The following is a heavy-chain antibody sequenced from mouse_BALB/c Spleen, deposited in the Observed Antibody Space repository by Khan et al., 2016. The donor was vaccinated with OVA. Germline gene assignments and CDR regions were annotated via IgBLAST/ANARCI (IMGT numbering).Heavy chain of an antibody. V-gene: IGHV2-6-1*01. CDR2: IWSDGHT. D-gene: IGHD2-1*01. CDR3: ARHGYYGNYGPYFDV. CDR1: GFSLTSYG. Sequence: QVQLKQSGPGLVAPSQSLSITCTIPGFSLTSYGVHWVRQPPGKGLEWLVVIWSDGHTTYNSAPKSRLSLSKDNSKSQVFLKMNSLQTDDTAMYYCARHGYYGNYGPYFDVWGAGTTVTVSS. J-gene: IGHJ1*01.